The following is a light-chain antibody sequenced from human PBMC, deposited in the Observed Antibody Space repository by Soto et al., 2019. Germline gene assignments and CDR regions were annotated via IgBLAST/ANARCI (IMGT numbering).Light chain of an antibody. Sequence: DIPMTQSPSTLSASVGDRGTITCRASQSISSWLAWYQQKQGKAPKLXINKASSLESGVPSRFSGSGSGTEFTLTISSLQPDDFATYYCQHFNSYPWTFGQGTKVDIK. CDR1: QSISSW. CDR3: QHFNSYPWT. V-gene: IGKV1-5*03. J-gene: IGKJ1*01. CDR2: KAS.